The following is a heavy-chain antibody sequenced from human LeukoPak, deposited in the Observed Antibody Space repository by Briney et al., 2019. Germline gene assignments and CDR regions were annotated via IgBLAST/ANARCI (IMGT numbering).Heavy chain of an antibody. V-gene: IGHV3-74*01. J-gene: IGHJ4*02. D-gene: IGHD2-2*01. Sequence: GGSLRLSCAASGFTFSSYWMHWVRQAPGKGLVWVSRINSDGSSTSYADSVKGRFTISRDNAKNTLYLQMNSLRAEDTAVYYCASLRMPGKHFDYWGQGTLVTVSS. CDR1: GFTFSSYW. CDR2: INSDGSST. CDR3: ASLRMPGKHFDY.